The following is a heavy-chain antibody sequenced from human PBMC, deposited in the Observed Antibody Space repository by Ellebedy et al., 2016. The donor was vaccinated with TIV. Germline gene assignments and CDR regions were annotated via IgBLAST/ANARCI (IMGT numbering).Heavy chain of an antibody. CDR3: AKDHDYGDYQYYFDY. D-gene: IGHD4-17*01. Sequence: GESLKISCAASGFTFSSYAMSWVRQAPGKGLEWVSAISGSGGSTYYADSVKGRFTISRDNSKNTLYLQMNSLRAEDTAVYYCAKDHDYGDYQYYFDYWGQGTLVTVSS. J-gene: IGHJ4*02. CDR2: ISGSGGST. CDR1: GFTFSSYA. V-gene: IGHV3-23*01.